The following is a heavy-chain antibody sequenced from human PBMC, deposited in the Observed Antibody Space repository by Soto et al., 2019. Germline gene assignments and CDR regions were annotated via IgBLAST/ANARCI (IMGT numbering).Heavy chain of an antibody. CDR2: IGGTSGST. Sequence: EVQLLESGGGLVQPGGSLRLTCAASGFTFSNFVMGWVRRAPGKGLEWVSAIGGTSGSTYYADSVKGRFTISRDNSKNKLFLHMNGLRADDTAVYYCAKRRGDGYFDLWGRGTLVTVSS. D-gene: IGHD7-27*01. CDR3: AKRRGDGYFDL. CDR1: GFTFSNFV. J-gene: IGHJ2*01. V-gene: IGHV3-23*01.